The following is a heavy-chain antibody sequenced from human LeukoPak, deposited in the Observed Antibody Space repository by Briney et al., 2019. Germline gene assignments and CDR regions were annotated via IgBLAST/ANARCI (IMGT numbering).Heavy chain of an antibody. CDR3: ARYCSSTSCHDY. V-gene: IGHV4-31*03. J-gene: IGHJ4*02. Sequence: SETLSLTCTVSGGSISSGGYYWSWIRQHPGKGLEWIGYIYYSGSTYYNPSLKSRVTISVDTSKNQFSLKLGSVTAADTAVYYCARYCSSTSCHDYWGQGTLVTVSS. CDR2: IYYSGST. CDR1: GGSISSGGYY. D-gene: IGHD2-2*01.